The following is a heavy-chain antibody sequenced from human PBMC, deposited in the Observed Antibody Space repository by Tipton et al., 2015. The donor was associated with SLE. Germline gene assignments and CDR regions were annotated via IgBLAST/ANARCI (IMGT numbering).Heavy chain of an antibody. CDR3: TIGQGWLPDY. CDR1: GGSINSYY. CDR2: IYHNERT. Sequence: TLSLTCTVSGGSINSYYSWIRQPPGKGLEWIGYIYHNERTLYNPSLKSRVTISVDTSKSRFSLKLSSVTAADTAVYYCTIGQGWLPDYWGQGTLVTVSS. D-gene: IGHD5-24*01. J-gene: IGHJ4*02. V-gene: IGHV4-59*01.